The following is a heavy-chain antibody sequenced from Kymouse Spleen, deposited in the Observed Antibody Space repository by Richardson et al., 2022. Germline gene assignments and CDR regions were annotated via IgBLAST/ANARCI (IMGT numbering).Heavy chain of an antibody. V-gene: IGHV3-9*01. J-gene: IGHJ6*02. D-gene: IGHD2-8*01. CDR1: GFTFDDYA. Sequence: EVQLVESGGGLVQPGRSLRLSCAASGFTFDDYAMHWVRQAPGKGLEWVSGISWNSGSIGYADSVKGRFTISRDNAKNSLYLQMNSLRAEDTALYYCAKDGGCTNGVCYYYYYGMDVWGQGTTVTVSS. CDR2: ISWNSGSI. CDR3: AKDGGCTNGVCYYYYYGMDV.